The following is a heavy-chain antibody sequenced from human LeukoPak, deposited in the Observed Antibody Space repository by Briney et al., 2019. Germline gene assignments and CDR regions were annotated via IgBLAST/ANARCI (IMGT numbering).Heavy chain of an antibody. CDR2: IYHSGST. CDR1: SYSMNSGYY. CDR3: AREPYYYGSGSYSYDDN. V-gene: IGHV4-38-2*02. J-gene: IGHJ4*02. D-gene: IGHD3-10*01. Sequence: SETLSLTCTVSSYSMNSGYYWGWVRQPPGKELEWIGSIYHSGSTYYNPSLKSRVTISLDTSKNQFSLKLRSVTAADTAVYYCAREPYYYGSGSYSYDDNWGQGTLVTVSS.